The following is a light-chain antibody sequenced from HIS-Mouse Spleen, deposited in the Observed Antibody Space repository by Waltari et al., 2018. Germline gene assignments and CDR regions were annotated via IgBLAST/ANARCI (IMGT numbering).Light chain of an antibody. Sequence: QSALTQPASVSGSPGQSITISCTGTSSDVGSYNLVSWYQQHPGKAPKLMNYEGSKRPSGVSNRLAGSKSGNTASLTITGLQAEDEADYYCCSYAGSSTWVFGGGTKLTVL. V-gene: IGLV2-23*01. J-gene: IGLJ3*02. CDR2: EGS. CDR1: SSDVGSYNL. CDR3: CSYAGSSTWV.